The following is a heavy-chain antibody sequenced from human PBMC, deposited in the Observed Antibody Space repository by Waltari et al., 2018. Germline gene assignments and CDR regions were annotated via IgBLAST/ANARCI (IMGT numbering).Heavy chain of an antibody. CDR2: IYYSGST. J-gene: IGHJ4*02. CDR3: ARASVAGTPNFDY. Sequence: QLQLQESGPGLVKPSETLSLTCTVSGGSIRSSSYYWGWIRQPPGKGLEWIGSIYYSGSTYYKPSLKSRVTISVDTSKNQFSRKLSSVTAADTAVYYCARASVAGTPNFDYWGQGTLVTVSS. D-gene: IGHD6-19*01. CDR1: GGSIRSSSYY. V-gene: IGHV4-39*07.